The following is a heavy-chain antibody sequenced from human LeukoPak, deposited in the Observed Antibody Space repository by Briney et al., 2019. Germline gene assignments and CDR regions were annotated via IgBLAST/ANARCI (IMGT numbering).Heavy chain of an antibody. CDR3: ALPRGAYYDSSGSLFDY. CDR1: GFTFDDYA. Sequence: GRSLRLSCAASGFTFDDYAMHWVRQAPGKGLEWVSGISWNSGSIGYADSVKGRFTISRDNAKNSLYLQMNSLRAEDTAVYYCALPRGAYYDSSGSLFDYWGQGTLVTVSS. D-gene: IGHD3-22*01. V-gene: IGHV3-9*01. J-gene: IGHJ4*02. CDR2: ISWNSGSI.